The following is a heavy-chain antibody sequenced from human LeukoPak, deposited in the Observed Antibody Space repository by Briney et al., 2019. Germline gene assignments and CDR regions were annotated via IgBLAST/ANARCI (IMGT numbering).Heavy chain of an antibody. CDR3: ARGGRYQH. D-gene: IGHD1-26*01. Sequence: SETLSLTCAVYGGSFSGYYWSWIRQPPGKGLEWIGEINHSGSTNYNPSLKSRVTISVGTSKNQFSLRLSSVTAADTAVYYCARGGRYQHWGQGTLVTVSS. CDR1: GGSFSGYY. J-gene: IGHJ4*02. CDR2: INHSGST. V-gene: IGHV4-34*01.